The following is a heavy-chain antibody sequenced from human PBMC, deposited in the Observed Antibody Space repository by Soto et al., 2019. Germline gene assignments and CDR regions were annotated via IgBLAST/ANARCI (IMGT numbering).Heavy chain of an antibody. D-gene: IGHD3-16*01. CDR1: GFTFSSYS. Sequence: PGGSLRLSCAASGFTFSSYSMNWVRQAPGKGLEWVSSISSSSSYIYYADSVKGRFTISRDNAKNSLYLQMNSLRAEDTAVYYCARDLLGLVPMDVWGQGPTVTVS. CDR2: ISSSSSYI. J-gene: IGHJ6*02. V-gene: IGHV3-21*01. CDR3: ARDLLGLVPMDV.